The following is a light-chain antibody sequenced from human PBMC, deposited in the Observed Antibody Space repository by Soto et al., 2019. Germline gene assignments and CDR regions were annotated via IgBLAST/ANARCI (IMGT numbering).Light chain of an antibody. CDR1: QSVTSN. J-gene: IGKJ4*01. CDR3: HQYDSLPLT. CDR2: DAS. Sequence: EIVMTQSPAARSVSPGERATLSSRASQSVTSNLAWYQQKPGQAPRVLIFDASIRATGIPDRFSASGSGSDFTLTISRLEPDDFAVYYCHQYDSLPLTFGGGTKVDIK. V-gene: IGKV3D-15*01.